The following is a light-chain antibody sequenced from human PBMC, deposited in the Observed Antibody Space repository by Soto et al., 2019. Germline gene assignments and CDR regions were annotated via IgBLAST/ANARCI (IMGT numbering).Light chain of an antibody. CDR3: QQYNSYSLT. Sequence: DIKMTQSPSTLSASVGDRVTITCRASQSISSWLAWYQQKPGKAPNLLIYKASSLDSGVPSRFSGSGSGTEFTLTISSLQPDDFATYYCQQYNSYSLTFGGGTKVEIK. J-gene: IGKJ4*01. CDR1: QSISSW. CDR2: KAS. V-gene: IGKV1-5*03.